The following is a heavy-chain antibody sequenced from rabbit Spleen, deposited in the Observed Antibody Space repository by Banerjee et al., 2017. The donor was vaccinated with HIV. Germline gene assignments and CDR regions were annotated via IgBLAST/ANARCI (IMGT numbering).Heavy chain of an antibody. CDR1: GFDFSDYG. CDR3: ARDGAGGSYFAL. Sequence: QLVESGGGLVQPGGPLKLSCKASGFDFSDYGVTWVRQAPGKGLEWIGYIDPIFGITYYANWVNGRFSISRENAQNTVFLQMTSLTAAETATYFCARDGAGGSYFALWGQGTLVPVS. J-gene: IGHJ4*01. D-gene: IGHD8-1*01. V-gene: IGHV1S47*01. CDR2: IDPIFGIT.